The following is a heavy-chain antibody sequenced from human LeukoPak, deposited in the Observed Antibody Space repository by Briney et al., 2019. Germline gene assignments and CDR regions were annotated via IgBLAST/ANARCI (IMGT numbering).Heavy chain of an antibody. D-gene: IGHD3-22*01. J-gene: IGHJ3*02. CDR1: GFTFDDYA. CDR2: ISWNSGSI. Sequence: GGSLRLSCAASGFTFDDYAMHWVRHAPGKGLEWVSGISWNSGSIGYADSVKGRFTISRDNAKNSLYLQMNSLRAEDTALYYCAKDVLSGYYDSSGYYDAFDIWGQGTMVTVSS. V-gene: IGHV3-9*01. CDR3: AKDVLSGYYDSSGYYDAFDI.